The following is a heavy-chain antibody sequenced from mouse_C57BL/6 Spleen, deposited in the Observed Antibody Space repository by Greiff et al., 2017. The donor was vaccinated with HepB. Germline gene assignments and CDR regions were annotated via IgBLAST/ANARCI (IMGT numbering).Heavy chain of an antibody. Sequence: DVMLVESGGGLVQPGGSLKLSCAASGFTFSDYYMYWVRQTPEKRLEWVAYISNGGGSTYYPDTVKGRFTISRDNAKNTLYLQMSRLKSEDTAMYYCARHEPLYAMDYWGQGTSVTVSS. J-gene: IGHJ4*01. CDR2: ISNGGGST. CDR1: GFTFSDYY. V-gene: IGHV5-12*01. CDR3: ARHEPLYAMDY.